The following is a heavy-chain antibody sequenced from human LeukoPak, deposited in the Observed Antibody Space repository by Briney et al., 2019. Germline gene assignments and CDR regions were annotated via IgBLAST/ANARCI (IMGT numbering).Heavy chain of an antibody. V-gene: IGHV6-1*01. J-gene: IGHJ4*02. D-gene: IGHD6-19*01. CDR1: GESFSSNSAA. CDR2: TYYRSKWYD. Sequence: SQTLSLTCVISGESFSSNSAAWNWIRQSPSRGLEWLGRTYYRSKWYDDYAVSVKSRITITPDTSKNQFSLQLSSVTPEDTAACYCARASSGYYALDSWGQGTLVTVSS. CDR3: ARASSGYYALDS.